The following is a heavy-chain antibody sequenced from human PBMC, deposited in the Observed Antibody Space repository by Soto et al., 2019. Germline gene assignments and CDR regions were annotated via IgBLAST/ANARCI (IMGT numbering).Heavy chain of an antibody. Sequence: GWSLRLSCAPSGFTFSRYSMNWVRHAPAKGLEWGSSISSSNSYIYYAESVKGRFIISRDNAKSSLYLQMNSLRAEDTAVYYCATYRSSWLPMDVCGQGTTVTVAS. CDR1: GFTFSRYS. D-gene: IGHD6-13*01. CDR2: ISSSNSYI. V-gene: IGHV3-21*01. CDR3: ATYRSSWLPMDV. J-gene: IGHJ6*02.